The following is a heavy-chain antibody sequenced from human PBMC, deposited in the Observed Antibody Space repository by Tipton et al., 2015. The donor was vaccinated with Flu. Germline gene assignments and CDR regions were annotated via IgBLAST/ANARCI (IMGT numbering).Heavy chain of an antibody. J-gene: IGHJ4*02. D-gene: IGHD6-6*01. CDR3: ARSRVAARPRFDY. CDR2: INHSGST. CDR1: GGSFSGYY. V-gene: IGHV4-34*01. Sequence: TLSLTCAVYGGSFSGYYWSWIRQPPGKGLEWIGEINHSGSTNYNPSLKSRVTISVDTSKNQFSLKLSSVTAADTAVYYCARSRVAARPRFDYWGQGTLVTVSS.